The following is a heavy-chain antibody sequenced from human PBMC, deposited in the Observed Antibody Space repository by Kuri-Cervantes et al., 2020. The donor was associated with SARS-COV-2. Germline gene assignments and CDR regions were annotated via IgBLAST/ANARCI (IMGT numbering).Heavy chain of an antibody. Sequence: ASVKVSCKVSGYTLTELSMHWVRQAPGKGLEWMGGFDPEDGETIYAQKFLGRVTMTEDTSTDTAYMELSSLRSEDTAVYYCATHAAIFGVVLPDYWGQGTLVTVSS. V-gene: IGHV1-24*01. CDR2: FDPEDGET. CDR3: ATHAAIFGVVLPDY. J-gene: IGHJ4*02. CDR1: GYTLTELS. D-gene: IGHD3-3*01.